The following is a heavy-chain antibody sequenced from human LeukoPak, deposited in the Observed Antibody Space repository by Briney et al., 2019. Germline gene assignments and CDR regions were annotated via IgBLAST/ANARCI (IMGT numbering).Heavy chain of an antibody. J-gene: IGHJ4*02. D-gene: IGHD2-21*01. V-gene: IGHV4-39*01. CDR2: INYSGST. CDR1: GGSISSSSYY. CDR3: ARHDSARDYFDY. Sequence: SETLSLTCTVSGGSISSSSYYWGWIRQPPGKGLEWIGTINYSGSTYYNPSLKSRVTISVDTSKNQFSLKLTSVTAADTAVYYCARHDSARDYFDYWGQGTLVTVSS.